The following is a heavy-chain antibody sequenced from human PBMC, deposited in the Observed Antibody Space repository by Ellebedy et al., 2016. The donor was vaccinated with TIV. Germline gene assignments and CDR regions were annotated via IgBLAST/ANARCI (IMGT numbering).Heavy chain of an antibody. J-gene: IGHJ6*02. V-gene: IGHV3-23*01. CDR1: GFTFSNYA. D-gene: IGHD3-10*01. CDR3: ANELESVWSYYGMDV. Sequence: GGSLRLSCAASGFTFSNYAMTWVRQAPGKGLEWVSAISGSGTNTHYTDSLRGRFTISRDNSKNTLYLQIDSLRAEDTAVYYCANELESVWSYYGMDVWGQGTTLFVSS. CDR2: ISGSGTNT.